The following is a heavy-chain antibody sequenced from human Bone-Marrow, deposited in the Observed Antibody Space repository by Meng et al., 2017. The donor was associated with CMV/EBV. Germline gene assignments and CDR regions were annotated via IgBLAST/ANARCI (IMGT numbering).Heavy chain of an antibody. Sequence: SVKVSCKASGGTFSSYAISWVRQAPGQGLAWMGGIIPIFGTANYAQKFQGRVTITTDESTSTAYMELSSLRSEDTAVYYCARASNGGWGLNAFDIWGQGTMVTVSS. D-gene: IGHD7-27*01. J-gene: IGHJ3*02. CDR1: GGTFSSYA. CDR3: ARASNGGWGLNAFDI. CDR2: IIPIFGTA. V-gene: IGHV1-69*05.